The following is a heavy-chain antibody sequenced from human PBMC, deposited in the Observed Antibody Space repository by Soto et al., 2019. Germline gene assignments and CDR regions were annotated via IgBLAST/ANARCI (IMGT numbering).Heavy chain of an antibody. V-gene: IGHV3-23*01. Sequence: EVQLLESGGGLVQPGGSLRLSCAASGFTFSTYAMSWVRQAPGKGLEWVSTITTSGGNTYYAGSVQGRFTISRDNSKNTLYVQMNSLRAEDTAVYYCAGRYCTNGVCYTNYYYYIDVWGKETTVTVSS. CDR2: ITTSGGNT. J-gene: IGHJ6*03. CDR3: AGRYCTNGVCYTNYYYYIDV. CDR1: GFTFSTYA. D-gene: IGHD2-8*01.